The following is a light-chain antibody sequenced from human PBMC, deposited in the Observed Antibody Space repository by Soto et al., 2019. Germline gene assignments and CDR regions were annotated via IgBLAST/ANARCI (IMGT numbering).Light chain of an antibody. CDR1: TLGSKF. V-gene: IGLV3-1*01. Sequence: SYELTQPPSVSVSPGQTANITCSGNTLGSKFVFWYQQKAGQSPMVVIYEDTKRPSGIAERISGANSGNTATLTNGGTQAMEEADFYCQAWDSGTVVFGGGTKLTVL. J-gene: IGLJ2*01. CDR3: QAWDSGTVV. CDR2: EDT.